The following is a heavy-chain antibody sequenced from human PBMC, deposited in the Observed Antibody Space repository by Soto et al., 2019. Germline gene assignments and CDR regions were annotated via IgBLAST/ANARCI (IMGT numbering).Heavy chain of an antibody. CDR1: GYTFPSYA. V-gene: IGHV1-18*01. CDR3: ARCDPQLDY. CDR2: ISAYNGNT. J-gene: IGHJ4*02. D-gene: IGHD6-13*01. Sequence: QVQLVQSGAEVKKPGASVKVSCKASGYTFPSYAITWVRQAPGQGLEWMGWISAYNGNTNYAQKLQRRVTTTTDTATRTAYMELRSLRSDDTAGYYCARCDPQLDYWGQGTLVTVSS.